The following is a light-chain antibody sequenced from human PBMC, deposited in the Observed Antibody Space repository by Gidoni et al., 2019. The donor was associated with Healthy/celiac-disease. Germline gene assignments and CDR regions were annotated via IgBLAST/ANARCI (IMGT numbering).Light chain of an antibody. V-gene: IGKV3-20*01. Sequence: ELVLTQSPGTLSLSPGERATLSCRASQSVSSSYLAWYPQKPGQAPRLLIYGAYSRATGIPDRLSGSGSGTDFTLTISRLETEDFAVYYCQQYGSSPLTFGGGTKVEIK. CDR3: QQYGSSPLT. J-gene: IGKJ4*01. CDR1: QSVSSSY. CDR2: GAY.